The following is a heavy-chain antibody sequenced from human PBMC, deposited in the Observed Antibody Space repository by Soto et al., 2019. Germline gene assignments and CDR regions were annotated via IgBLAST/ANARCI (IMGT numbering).Heavy chain of an antibody. J-gene: IGHJ4*02. Sequence: EVQLVESGGGLVQPGRSLRLSCAASGFTFDDYAMHWVRQAPGKGLEWVSGISWNSGTIGYADSVKGRFTISRDNAKNSLYLQMNSLRVEDTALYYCAKDKSLGITMVRGVTSADDYWGQGTLVTVSS. CDR2: ISWNSGTI. CDR1: GFTFDDYA. V-gene: IGHV3-9*01. D-gene: IGHD3-10*01. CDR3: AKDKSLGITMVRGVTSADDY.